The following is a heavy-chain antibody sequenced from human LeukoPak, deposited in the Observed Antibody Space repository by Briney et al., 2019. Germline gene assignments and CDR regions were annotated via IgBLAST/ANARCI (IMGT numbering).Heavy chain of an antibody. Sequence: GGSLRLSCAASGFTFSSYWMSWVRRAPGKGLEWVANIKQDGSEKYYVDSVKGRFTISRDNAKTSLYLQMNSLRAEDTAVYYCARDLSGVTGYTYGRGIDYWGQGTLVTVSS. D-gene: IGHD5-18*01. CDR1: GFTFSSYW. CDR2: IKQDGSEK. V-gene: IGHV3-7*01. CDR3: ARDLSGVTGYTYGRGIDY. J-gene: IGHJ4*02.